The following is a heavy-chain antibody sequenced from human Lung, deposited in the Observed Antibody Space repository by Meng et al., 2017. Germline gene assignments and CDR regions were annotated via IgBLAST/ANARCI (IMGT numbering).Heavy chain of an antibody. Sequence: QWHLRAGGLGTVKPSDTRFLPFVCFWGGFSSFIWVWIRSPPRKGLEGVGEINHSGSTNYNPSLENRATISVDTSQNNLSLKLSSVTAADSAVYYYARGPTTMAHDFDYWGQGTLVTVSS. CDR1: WGGFSSFI. D-gene: IGHD4-11*01. J-gene: IGHJ4*02. CDR3: ARGPTTMAHDFDY. CDR2: INHSGST. V-gene: IGHV4-34*01.